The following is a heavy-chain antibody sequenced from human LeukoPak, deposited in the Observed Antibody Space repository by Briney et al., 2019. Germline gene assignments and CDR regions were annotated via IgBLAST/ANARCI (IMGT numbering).Heavy chain of an antibody. V-gene: IGHV4-39*01. CDR1: GDSISNNIYY. D-gene: IGHD2-2*01. CDR2: IYYSRSP. Sequence: SETLSLTCTVSGDSISNNIYYWGWIRQPPGKGLEWIGSIYYSRSPYYNPSLKSRVTISVDTSRNQFSLKLTSVTAADTAVYYCARLGYCSSTSCYYYYYGMNVWGQGTTVTVSS. CDR3: ARLGYCSSTSCYYYYYGMNV. J-gene: IGHJ6*02.